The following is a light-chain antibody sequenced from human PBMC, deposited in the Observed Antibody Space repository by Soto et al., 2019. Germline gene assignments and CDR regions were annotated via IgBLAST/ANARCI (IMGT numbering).Light chain of an antibody. CDR1: QSLSQW. J-gene: IGKJ3*01. Sequence: DIQMTQSPSTLSASVGDRVTITCRASQSLSQWLAWYQQKPGKAPKLLIFKASTLESGVPSRFSGSGSGSDFTLTISSLQPDDFATYYCQQCDGYSHFSFGPGTKVDIK. CDR3: QQCDGYSHFS. V-gene: IGKV1-5*03. CDR2: KAS.